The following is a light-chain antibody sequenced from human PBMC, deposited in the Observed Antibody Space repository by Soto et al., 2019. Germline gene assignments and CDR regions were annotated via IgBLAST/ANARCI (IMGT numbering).Light chain of an antibody. J-gene: IGLJ2*01. CDR3: CSYSGSGTLE. Sequence: QSALTQPASVSGSPGQSITISCTGTSSDVGSYNLVSWFQQHPGKAPKLMIYEGNKLPSGVFNLFSGSKSGNTDDLTISGLQAEDVADYYCCSYSGSGTLEFGVGTKLTV. CDR2: EGN. V-gene: IGLV2-23*01. CDR1: SSDVGSYNL.